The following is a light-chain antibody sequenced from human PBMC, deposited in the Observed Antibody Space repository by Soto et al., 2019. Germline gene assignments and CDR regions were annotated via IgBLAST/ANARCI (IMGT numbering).Light chain of an antibody. CDR1: QTIRTY. CDR2: DAS. V-gene: IGKV1-39*01. J-gene: IGKJ5*01. Sequence: IQMTQSPSSLSASVGDRVTLICRASQTIRTYLNWYQQKPGKAPKPLIYDASSLHSGVPSRFSGSGSGTDFTLTISSLQPEDFATYYCQQGYSTPITFGQGTRLEI. CDR3: QQGYSTPIT.